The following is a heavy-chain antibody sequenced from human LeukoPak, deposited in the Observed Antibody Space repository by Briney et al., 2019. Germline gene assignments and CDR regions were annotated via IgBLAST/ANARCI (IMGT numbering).Heavy chain of an antibody. Sequence: PGGSLRLSCAASGFTFSDYYMSWIRQPPGKGXEWIGSIYYSGSTYYNPSLKSRVTISVDTSKNQFSLKLSSVTAADTAVYYCARQEATTIFGVAGFDYWGQGTLVTVSS. J-gene: IGHJ4*02. CDR3: ARQEATTIFGVAGFDY. V-gene: IGHV4-39*01. CDR2: IYYSGST. D-gene: IGHD3-3*01. CDR1: GFTFSDYY.